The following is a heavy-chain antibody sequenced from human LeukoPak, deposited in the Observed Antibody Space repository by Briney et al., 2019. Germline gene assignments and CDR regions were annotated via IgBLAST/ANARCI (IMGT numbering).Heavy chain of an antibody. V-gene: IGHV3-21*01. CDR1: GFTFSSYS. D-gene: IGHD3-22*01. CDR3: ARGNNHYDSSGYYYYFDY. Sequence: GGSLRLSCAASGFTFSSYSMNWVRQAPGKGLEWVSSISSSSSYIYYADSVKGRFTISRDNAKNSLYLQMNSLRAEDTAVYYCARGNNHYDSSGYYYYFDYWGQGTLVTVSS. CDR2: ISSSSSYI. J-gene: IGHJ4*02.